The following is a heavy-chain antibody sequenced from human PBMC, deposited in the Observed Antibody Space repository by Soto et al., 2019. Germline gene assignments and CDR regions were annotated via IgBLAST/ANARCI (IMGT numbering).Heavy chain of an antibody. CDR3: AKDSYSSSFNNAFDI. V-gene: IGHV3-9*01. Sequence: EVQLVESGGGLVQPGRSLRLSCATSGFTFDDYAMHWVRQAPGKGLEWVSGISWNSGSIGYADSVKGRFTISRDNAKNYLYLQMNSLRAEDTALYYCAKDSYSSSFNNAFDIWGQGTMVTVSS. CDR2: ISWNSGSI. D-gene: IGHD6-13*01. CDR1: GFTFDDYA. J-gene: IGHJ3*02.